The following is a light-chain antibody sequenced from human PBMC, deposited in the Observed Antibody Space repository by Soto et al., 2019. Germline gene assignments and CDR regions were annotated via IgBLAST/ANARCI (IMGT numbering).Light chain of an antibody. CDR1: SSNIGAGYD. CDR2: GNS. CDR3: QSYVSSVSGVV. J-gene: IGLJ2*01. Sequence: QSALTQPPSVSGSPGQRFTLSCTGSSSNIGAGYDVPWYQHLPGTAPKLLIDGNSNRPSGVPDRVSGSKSGTSATLVITGLQAEDEADYYCQSYVSSVSGVVFGGGTKVTVL. V-gene: IGLV1-40*01.